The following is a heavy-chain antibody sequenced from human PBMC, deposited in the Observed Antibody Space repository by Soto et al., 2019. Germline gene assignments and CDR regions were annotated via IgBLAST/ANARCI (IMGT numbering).Heavy chain of an antibody. J-gene: IGHJ2*01. CDR2: INSDGSTI. V-gene: IGHV3-74*01. CDR1: GFTFSSYW. D-gene: IGHD1-1*01. CDR3: ERGGTGNWYFDL. Sequence: EVQLVEAGGGLVQPGGSLRLSCEVSGFTFSSYWMHWVRQAPGKGLVWVSRINSDGSTITYADAVEGRFTISRDNAKNTLYMQMNSLRAEDTSVYDCERGGTGNWYFDLWGRGTLVTVSS.